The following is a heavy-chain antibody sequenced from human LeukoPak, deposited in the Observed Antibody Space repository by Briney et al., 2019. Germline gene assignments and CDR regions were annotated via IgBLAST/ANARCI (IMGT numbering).Heavy chain of an antibody. J-gene: IGHJ4*02. V-gene: IGHV4-59*08. CDR1: GGSISSYY. CDR2: IYYSGST. CDR3: ARLGRLYSNYVQAFDY. Sequence: SETLSLTCTVSGGSISSYYWSWMRQPPGKGLEWIGYIYYSGSTNYNPSLKSRVTISVDTSKNQFSLKLSSVTAADTAVYYCARLGRLYSNYVQAFDYWGQGTLVTVSS. D-gene: IGHD4-11*01.